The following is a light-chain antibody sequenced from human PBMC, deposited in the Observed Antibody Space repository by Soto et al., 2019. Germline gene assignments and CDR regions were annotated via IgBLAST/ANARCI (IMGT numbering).Light chain of an antibody. CDR3: QQYGSSHRFT. V-gene: IGKV3-20*01. CDR2: GAT. J-gene: IGKJ3*01. Sequence: EIVLTQSPGTLSLSPGEGATLSCRPSQSVSSSSIAWYQQKPGQTPRLLIYGATSRATGIPDRFSGSGSGTDFTLTISRLEPEDFAVYYCQQYGSSHRFTFGPGTKVDIK. CDR1: QSVSSSS.